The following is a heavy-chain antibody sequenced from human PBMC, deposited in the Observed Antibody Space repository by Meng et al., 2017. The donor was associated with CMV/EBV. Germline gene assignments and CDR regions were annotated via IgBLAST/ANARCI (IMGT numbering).Heavy chain of an antibody. V-gene: IGHV4-59*01. CDR3: ARVRVPAATYYYGMDV. J-gene: IGHJ6*02. D-gene: IGHD2-2*01. Sequence: GSLRLSCTVSGGSISSYYWSWIRQPPGKGLEWIGYIYYSGSTNYNPSLKSRVTISVDTSKNQFSLKLSPVTAADTAVYYCARVRVPAATYYYGMDVWGQGTTVTVSS. CDR2: IYYSGST. CDR1: GGSISSYY.